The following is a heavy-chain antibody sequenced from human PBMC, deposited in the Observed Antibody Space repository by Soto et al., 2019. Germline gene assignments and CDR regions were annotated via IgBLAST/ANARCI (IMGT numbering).Heavy chain of an antibody. CDR1: SGSLSGYY. J-gene: IGHJ4*02. CDR3: ARAPKVSGSAQTRPDF. D-gene: IGHD6-6*01. CDR2: ISPSGTT. V-gene: IGHV4-34*01. Sequence: SETLSLTCSLYSGSLSGYYWSWIRQPPGKGLEWIGEISPSGTTNYSPSLKSRVSISVDTSKNQFSLTLTSLTAADTAVYYCARAPKVSGSAQTRPDFWDQGSLVTVSS.